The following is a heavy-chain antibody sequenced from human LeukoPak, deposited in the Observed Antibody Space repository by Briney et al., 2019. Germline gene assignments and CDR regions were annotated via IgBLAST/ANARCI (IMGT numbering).Heavy chain of an antibody. CDR2: INHSGST. D-gene: IGHD2-15*01. J-gene: IGHJ6*02. Sequence: PSETLSLTCAVYGGSFSGYYWSWIRQPPGKGLEWIGEINHSGSTNYNPSLKSRVTISVDTSKNQFSLKLSSVTAADTAVYYCARVGYCTSGSCDDYFYYYAMDVWGQGTTVTVSS. CDR1: GGSFSGYY. CDR3: ARVGYCTSGSCDDYFYYYAMDV. V-gene: IGHV4-34*01.